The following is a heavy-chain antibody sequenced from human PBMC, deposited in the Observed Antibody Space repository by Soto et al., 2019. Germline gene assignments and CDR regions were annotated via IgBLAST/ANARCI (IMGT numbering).Heavy chain of an antibody. J-gene: IGHJ4*02. V-gene: IGHV1-2*02. CDR1: GYTFTGYY. CDR2: INPNSGGS. CDR3: ATERELGRDY. D-gene: IGHD6-13*01. Sequence: ASVKVSCKASGYTFTGYYMLWLRLAPGQGLEWMGWINPNSGGSNYAQKFQGRDTMTRDTSISTAYMELSRLRSDDTTVYYCATERELGRDYWGQGALVSV.